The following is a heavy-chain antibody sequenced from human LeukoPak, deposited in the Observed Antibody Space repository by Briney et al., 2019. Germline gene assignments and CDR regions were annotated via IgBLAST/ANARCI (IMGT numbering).Heavy chain of an antibody. D-gene: IGHD3-10*01. CDR3: AREPSGSGGYDY. CDR2: ISPNSGGT. CDR1: GFTFINYY. Sequence: GASVKVSCKASGFTFINYYMHWVRQAPGQGLEWMAWISPNSGGTNYVQKFQGRVTVTRDTSISTDYMEINGLTSDDTALYYCAREPSGSGGYDYWGQGTLVTVSS. V-gene: IGHV1-2*02. J-gene: IGHJ4*02.